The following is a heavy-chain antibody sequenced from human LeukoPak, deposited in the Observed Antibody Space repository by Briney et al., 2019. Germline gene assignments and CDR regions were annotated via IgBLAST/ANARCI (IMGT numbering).Heavy chain of an antibody. CDR3: ASSLPSGWYYFDC. J-gene: IGHJ4*02. Sequence: GGSLRLSCSVSGFTFDDYDMSWVRQGPGKGLEWVSGINWNGANTGYADSVKGRFTISRDNAKNSLYLQMNSLRAEDTAVYYCASSLPSGWYYFDCWGQGTLVTVSS. D-gene: IGHD6-19*01. CDR1: GFTFDDYD. CDR2: INWNGANT. V-gene: IGHV3-20*04.